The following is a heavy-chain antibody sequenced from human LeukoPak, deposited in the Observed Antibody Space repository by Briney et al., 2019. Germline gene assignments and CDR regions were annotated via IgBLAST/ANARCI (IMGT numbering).Heavy chain of an antibody. D-gene: IGHD3-3*01. J-gene: IGHJ6*02. Sequence: GRSLRLSCAASGFTLSSYGMHWVRQAPGKGLEWVAVISYDGSNKYYADSVKGRFTISRDNSKNTLYLQMNSLRAEDTAVYYCAKDLRERIRITIFGVVTSYYGMDVWGQGTTVTVSS. CDR3: AKDLRERIRITIFGVVTSYYGMDV. V-gene: IGHV3-30*18. CDR1: GFTLSSYG. CDR2: ISYDGSNK.